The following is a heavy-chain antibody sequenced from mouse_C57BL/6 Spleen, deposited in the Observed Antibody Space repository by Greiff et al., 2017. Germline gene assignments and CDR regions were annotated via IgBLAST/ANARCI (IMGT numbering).Heavy chain of an antibody. CDR3: ARGTAQAKSAY. Sequence: QVQLQQSGPELVKPGASVKISCKASGYAFSSSWMNWVKQRPGKGLEGIGRIYPGDGDTNYNGKFKGKATLTADKSSSTAYMQLSSLTSEDSAVYCCARGTAQAKSAYWGQGTLVTVSA. CDR2: IYPGDGDT. CDR1: GYAFSSSW. J-gene: IGHJ3*01. D-gene: IGHD3-2*02. V-gene: IGHV1-82*01.